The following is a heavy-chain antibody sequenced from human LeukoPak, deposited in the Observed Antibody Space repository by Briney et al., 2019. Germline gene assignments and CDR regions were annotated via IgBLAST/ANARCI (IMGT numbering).Heavy chain of an antibody. CDR2: ISFDGSNE. V-gene: IGHV3-33*08. J-gene: IGHJ4*02. D-gene: IGHD1-26*01. CDR1: GFTFSSYG. CDR3: ARGVRELDY. Sequence: PGRSLRLSCAASGFTFSSYGMHWVRQAPGKGLEWVAVISFDGSNEYYADSVKGRFTISRDNSKNSLYLQMNSLRAEDTAVYYCARGVRELDYWGQGTLVTVSS.